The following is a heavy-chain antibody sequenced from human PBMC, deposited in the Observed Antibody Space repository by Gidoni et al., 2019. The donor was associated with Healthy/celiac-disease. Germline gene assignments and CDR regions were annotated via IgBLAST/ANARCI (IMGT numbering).Heavy chain of an antibody. CDR1: GFTFSSYG. D-gene: IGHD3-22*01. CDR3: AKLKTYYYDSSGYDRFDY. CDR2: ISYDGSNK. Sequence: QVQLVESGGGVVQPGRSLRLSCAASGFTFSSYGMHWVRQAPGKGLEWVAVISYDGSNKYYADSVKGRFTISRDNSKNTLYLQMNSLRAEDTAVYYCAKLKTYYYDSSGYDRFDYWGQGTLVTVSS. V-gene: IGHV3-30*18. J-gene: IGHJ4*02.